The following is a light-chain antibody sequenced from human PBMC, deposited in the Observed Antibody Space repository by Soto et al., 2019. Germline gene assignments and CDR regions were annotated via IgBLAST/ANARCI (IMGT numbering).Light chain of an antibody. J-gene: IGLJ1*01. CDR3: TSYTSISTYV. CDR1: SSDVGGYNH. CDR2: EVS. V-gene: IGLV2-14*01. Sequence: QSVLTQHVSVSESPGRSITISCAGTSSDVGGYNHVSWYQQHADKAPKLLIHEVSNRPSVVSNRFSGSKSGNTASLTISGLQAEDEADYYCTSYTSISTYVFGTGTKVTVL.